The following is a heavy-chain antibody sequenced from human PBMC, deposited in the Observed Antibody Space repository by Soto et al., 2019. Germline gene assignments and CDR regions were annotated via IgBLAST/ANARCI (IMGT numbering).Heavy chain of an antibody. CDR2: IWYDGSNK. CDR1: GFTFSSYG. CDR3: ARERIFRAPFYYGMDV. D-gene: IGHD3-3*01. Sequence: GGSLRLSCAASGFTFSSYGMHWVRQAPGKGLEWVAVIWYDGSNKYYADSVKGRFTISRDNSKNTLYLQMNSLRAEDTAVYYCARERIFRAPFYYGMDVWGQGTTVTVSS. V-gene: IGHV3-33*01. J-gene: IGHJ6*02.